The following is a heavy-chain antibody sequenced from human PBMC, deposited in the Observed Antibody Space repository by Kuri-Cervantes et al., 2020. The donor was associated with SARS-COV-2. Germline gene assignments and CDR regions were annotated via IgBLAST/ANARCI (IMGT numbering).Heavy chain of an antibody. CDR2: INPNSGGT. Sequence: ASVKVSCKASGYTFTGYYMHWVRQAPEQGLEWMGWINPNSGGTNYAQKFQGWVTMTRDTSISTVYMELSRLRSDDTAVYYCARGPAITIFGVLRGRENWFDPWGQGTLVTVSS. CDR3: ARGPAITIFGVLRGRENWFDP. J-gene: IGHJ5*02. D-gene: IGHD3-3*01. CDR1: GYTFTGYY. V-gene: IGHV1-2*04.